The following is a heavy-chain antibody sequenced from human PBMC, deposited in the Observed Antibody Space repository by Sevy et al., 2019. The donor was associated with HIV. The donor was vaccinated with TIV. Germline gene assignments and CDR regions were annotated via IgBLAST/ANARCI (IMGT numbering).Heavy chain of an antibody. D-gene: IGHD3-16*02. V-gene: IGHV3-53*01. CDR3: ARFLRGSYPEDY. CDR2: IYSGGST. CDR1: GFTVSSNY. Sequence: GGSLRLSCAASGFTVSSNYMSWVRQAPGKGLEWVSVIYSGGSTYYADSVKGRFTISRDNSKNTLYLQMNSLRAEDTAVYYCARFLRGSYPEDYWGQGTLVTDSS. J-gene: IGHJ4*02.